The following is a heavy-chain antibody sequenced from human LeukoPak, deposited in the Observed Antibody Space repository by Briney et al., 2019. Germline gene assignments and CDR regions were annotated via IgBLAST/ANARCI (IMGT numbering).Heavy chain of an antibody. CDR2: ISANGINT. CDR3: AKDLHGAFDY. V-gene: IGHV3-23*01. CDR1: GFIFSIYG. Sequence: PGGSLRLSCAASGFIFSIYGMSWVRQAPGKGLHWLSAISANGINTYYADSVKGRFTISRDNSQNTLYLHMHSLRADDTALYYCAKDLHGAFDYWGQGILVTVSS. D-gene: IGHD3-10*01. J-gene: IGHJ4*02.